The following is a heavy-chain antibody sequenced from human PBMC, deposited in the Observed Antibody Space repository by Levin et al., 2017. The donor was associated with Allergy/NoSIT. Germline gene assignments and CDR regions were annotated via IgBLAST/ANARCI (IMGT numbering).Heavy chain of an antibody. Sequence: SQTLSLTCTVSGGSISSGGYYWSWIRQHPGKGLEWIGYIYYSGSTYYNPSLKSRVTISVDTSKNQFSLKLSSVTAADTAVYYCARTYSSSWYLGEWGQGTLVTVSS. CDR3: ARTYSSSWYLGE. CDR2: IYYSGST. J-gene: IGHJ4*02. V-gene: IGHV4-31*03. CDR1: GGSISSGGYY. D-gene: IGHD6-13*01.